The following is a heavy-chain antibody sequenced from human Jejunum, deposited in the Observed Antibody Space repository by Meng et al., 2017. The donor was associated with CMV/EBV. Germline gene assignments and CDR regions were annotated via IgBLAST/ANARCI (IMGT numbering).Heavy chain of an antibody. V-gene: IGHV1-69*04. CDR2: VIPILGIT. Sequence: VSFHAAGCTFGSYPVSWVRQAPGQMLEWMGRVIPILGITNYAQKFQDRITITADKSTGTAYMELSSLRSDDTAMYYCARDSSVTYWGQGTLVTVSS. CDR3: ARDSSVTY. J-gene: IGHJ4*02. CDR1: GCTFGSYP. D-gene: IGHD2-21*02.